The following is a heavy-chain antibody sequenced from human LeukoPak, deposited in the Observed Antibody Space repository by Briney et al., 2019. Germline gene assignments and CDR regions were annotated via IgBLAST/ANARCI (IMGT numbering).Heavy chain of an antibody. D-gene: IGHD6-6*01. Sequence: GGSLRLSCAASGFTFSSYAMSWVRQAPGKGLEWVSAISGSGGSTYYADSVKGRFTISRDNSKNTLYLQMNSLRAEDTAVYYCAKWKYSSPSGLRGVFDYWGQGTLVTVSS. V-gene: IGHV3-23*01. CDR2: ISGSGGST. J-gene: IGHJ4*02. CDR3: AKWKYSSPSGLRGVFDY. CDR1: GFTFSSYA.